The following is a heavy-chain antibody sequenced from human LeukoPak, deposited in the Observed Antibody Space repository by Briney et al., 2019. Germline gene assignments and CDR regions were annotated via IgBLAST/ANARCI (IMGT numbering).Heavy chain of an antibody. CDR1: GGSISSYY. V-gene: IGHV4-59*01. CDR3: ARERRFLEWLSPYGMDV. Sequence: SETLSLTCTVSGGSISSYYWSWIRQPPGKGLEWIGYIYYSGSTNYNPSLKSRVTISVDTSKNQFSLKLSSVTAADTAVYYCARERRFLEWLSPYGMDVWGQGTTVTVSS. J-gene: IGHJ6*02. CDR2: IYYSGST. D-gene: IGHD3-3*01.